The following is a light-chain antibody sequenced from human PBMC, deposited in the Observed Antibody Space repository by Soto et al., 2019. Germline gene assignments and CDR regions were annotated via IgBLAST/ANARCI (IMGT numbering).Light chain of an antibody. CDR1: SSDIGGYNF. CDR3: SSYIGRSTPYV. V-gene: IGLV2-14*03. Sequence: QSVLTQPASVSGSPGQSITISCTGTSSDIGGYNFVSWYQHHPGKAPRLMIFGVSDRPSGVSDRFSGSKSGNTASLTISGLQAEDEADYYCSSYIGRSTPYVFGTGTKLTVL. CDR2: GVS. J-gene: IGLJ1*01.